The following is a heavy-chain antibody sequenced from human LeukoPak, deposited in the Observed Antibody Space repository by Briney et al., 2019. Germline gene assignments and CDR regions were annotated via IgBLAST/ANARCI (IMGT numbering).Heavy chain of an antibody. J-gene: IGHJ4*02. CDR2: IKDDGTEQ. D-gene: IGHD5-12*01. CDR3: ARGGKKYFDY. V-gene: IGHV3-7*01. CDR1: GFTFSGYW. Sequence: GGSLRLSCAASGFTFSGYWMSWGRQAPGKGLEWVAKIKDDGTEQYYVDSVKGRFTISRDNAKNSLYLQMNTLRAEDTAVYYCARGGKKYFDYWGQGTQVIVSS.